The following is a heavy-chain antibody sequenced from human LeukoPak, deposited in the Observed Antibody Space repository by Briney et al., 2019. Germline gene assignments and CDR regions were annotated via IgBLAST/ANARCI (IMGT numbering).Heavy chain of an antibody. CDR2: IYYSGST. Sequence: SETLSLTCTVSGGSISSYYWRWIRQPPGKGLEWIGYIYYSGSTNYNPSLKSRVTISVDTSKNQFSLKLSSVTAADTAVYYCASLRSGWFYIDYWGQGTLVTVSS. CDR3: ASLRSGWFYIDY. J-gene: IGHJ4*02. D-gene: IGHD6-19*01. V-gene: IGHV4-59*08. CDR1: GGSISSYY.